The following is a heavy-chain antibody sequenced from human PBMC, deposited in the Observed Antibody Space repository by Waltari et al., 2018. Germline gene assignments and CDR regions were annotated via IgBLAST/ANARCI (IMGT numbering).Heavy chain of an antibody. V-gene: IGHV3-30-3*01. CDR3: ASGTTPLQVTIDY. CDR1: GFTFSHYA. D-gene: IGHD1-1*01. J-gene: IGHJ4*02. CDR2: ISYDGSVK. Sequence: QVQLVESGGGVVQPGRSLRLSCAASGFTFSHYAMHWVRRAPGEGLEWVSLISYDGSVKYYAEYVKGPFSNSRDNSKNTLYLQMNNLRAEDTAVYYCASGTTPLQVTIDYWGQGTLVTVSS.